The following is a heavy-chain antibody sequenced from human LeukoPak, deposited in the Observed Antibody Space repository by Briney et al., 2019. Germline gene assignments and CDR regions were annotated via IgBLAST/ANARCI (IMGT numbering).Heavy chain of an antibody. J-gene: IGHJ4*02. V-gene: IGHV4-59*01. D-gene: IGHD3-10*01. CDR1: GGSLTNYY. Sequence: SETLSLTCTVSGGSLTNYYWTWIRQPPGKGLEWIGYIFFTGSDNSNYNPSLRSRVTISVDTSKKQFSLKLSSVTAADTAVYYCARAYYYGSGSYGLDYWGQGTLVTVSS. CDR2: IFFTGSDNS. CDR3: ARAYYYGSGSYGLDY.